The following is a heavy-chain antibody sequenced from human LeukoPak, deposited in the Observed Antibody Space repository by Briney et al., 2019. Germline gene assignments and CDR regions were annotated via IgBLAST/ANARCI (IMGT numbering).Heavy chain of an antibody. CDR3: ARGKRFLEWLSTPVSYYYGMDV. Sequence: GGSLRLSCAASGFTFGDTWMNWVRQVPGQGLEWVANIKQDGSEKFYVASVKGRFTISRDNGKSSLYLQMNSLRAEDTAVYYCARGKRFLEWLSTPVSYYYGMDVWGQGTTVTVSS. CDR2: IKQDGSEK. CDR1: GFTFGDTW. V-gene: IGHV3-7*01. J-gene: IGHJ6*02. D-gene: IGHD3-3*01.